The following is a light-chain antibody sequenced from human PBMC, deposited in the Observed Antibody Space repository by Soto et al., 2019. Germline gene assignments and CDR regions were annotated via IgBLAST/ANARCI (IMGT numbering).Light chain of an antibody. CDR3: QQYGDSVLT. CDR2: GAS. V-gene: IGKV3D-15*01. J-gene: IGKJ4*01. CDR1: QSVSSN. Sequence: EIVMTQSPATLSVPPGERATLSCRASQSVSSNLAWYQQKPGQAPRLLILGASTRATGIANRFSGSGSGTDFTLTISRLEPEDFAVYYCQQYGDSVLTFGGGTKVDIK.